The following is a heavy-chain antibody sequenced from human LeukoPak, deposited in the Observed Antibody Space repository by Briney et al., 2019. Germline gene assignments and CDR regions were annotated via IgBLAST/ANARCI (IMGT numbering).Heavy chain of an antibody. V-gene: IGHV3-74*01. J-gene: IGHJ4*02. CDR2: INSDGSST. D-gene: IGHD6-19*01. CDR3: AKDSSGWNLFDY. Sequence: GGSLRLSCAASGFTFSSYWMHWVRQAPGKGLVWVSRINSDGSSTSYADSVKGRFTISRDNAKNTLYLQMNSLRAEDTAVYYCAKDSSGWNLFDYWGQGTLVTVSS. CDR1: GFTFSSYW.